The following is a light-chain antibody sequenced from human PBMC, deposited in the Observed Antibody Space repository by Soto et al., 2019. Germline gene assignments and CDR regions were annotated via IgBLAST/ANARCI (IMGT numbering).Light chain of an antibody. J-gene: IGKJ1*01. Sequence: EIVLTQSPATLSLSPGERATLSCRASQSVSSDLAWYRQKPGQAPRLLIYGASSRASGIPDRFSGSGSGTDFTLTISRLEPEDFAVYYCQQYGSSPTFGQGTKVDIK. CDR1: QSVSSD. CDR2: GAS. V-gene: IGKV3-20*01. CDR3: QQYGSSPT.